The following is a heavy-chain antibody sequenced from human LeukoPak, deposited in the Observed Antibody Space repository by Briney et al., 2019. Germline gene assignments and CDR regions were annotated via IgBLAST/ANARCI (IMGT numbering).Heavy chain of an antibody. CDR2: IYTSGST. V-gene: IGHV4-4*07. Sequence: SETLSLTCTVSGGSISSYYWSWIGQPAGKGLEWIGRIYTSGSTNYNPSLKSRVTMSVDTSKNQFSLKLSSVTAADTAVYYCARDSPIFENFDYWGQGTLVTVSS. CDR1: GGSISSYY. J-gene: IGHJ4*02. CDR3: ARDSPIFENFDY.